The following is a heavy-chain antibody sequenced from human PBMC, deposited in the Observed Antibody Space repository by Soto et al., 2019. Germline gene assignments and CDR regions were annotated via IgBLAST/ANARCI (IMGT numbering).Heavy chain of an antibody. V-gene: IGHV1-69*01. CDR2: IIPIFGTA. CDR3: ARDCIADRGYYYYGTDV. D-gene: IGHD6-6*01. J-gene: IGHJ6*04. Sequence: QVQLVQSGAEVKKPGSSVKVSCKASGGTFSSYAISWVRQAPGQGLEWMGGIIPIFGTANYAQKFQGRVTITADESTSRVYMELSSLRSEDTAVYYCARDCIADRGYYYYGTDVCVEGTTIPVSS. CDR1: GGTFSSYA.